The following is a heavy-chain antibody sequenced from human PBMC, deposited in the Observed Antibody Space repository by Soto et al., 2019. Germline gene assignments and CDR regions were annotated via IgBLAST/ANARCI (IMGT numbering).Heavy chain of an antibody. Sequence: ASVKVSCKASGYTFTSYYMHWLRQAPAQGLEWMGTINPSGGGTSYAQKFQGRVTMTRDTSTSTVYMELSSLRSADTAVYYCAREQVVTTYYYGMDVWGQGTPVTVSS. CDR3: AREQVVTTYYYGMDV. CDR2: INPSGGGT. J-gene: IGHJ6*02. CDR1: GYTFTSYY. V-gene: IGHV1-46*01. D-gene: IGHD4-4*01.